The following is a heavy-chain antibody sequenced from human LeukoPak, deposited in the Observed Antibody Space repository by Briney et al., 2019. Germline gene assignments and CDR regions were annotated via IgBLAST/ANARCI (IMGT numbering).Heavy chain of an antibody. Sequence: GGSLRLSCAASGFSFSNYWMGWVRQAPGKGLACVANIKTDGSETYYVDSVKGRFTISRDNAKDSLFLQMNSLRAEDTAIYYCVSAIRGSPIDYWGQGTLVSVPS. CDR3: VSAIRGSPIDY. D-gene: IGHD3-10*01. CDR2: IKTDGSET. V-gene: IGHV3-7*01. J-gene: IGHJ4*02. CDR1: GFSFSNYW.